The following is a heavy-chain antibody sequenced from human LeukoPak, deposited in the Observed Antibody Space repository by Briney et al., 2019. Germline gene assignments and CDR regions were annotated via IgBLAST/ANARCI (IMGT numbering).Heavy chain of an antibody. CDR1: GGSFSGYY. V-gene: IGHV4-34*01. D-gene: IGHD6-6*01. CDR2: INHSGST. J-gene: IGHJ5*02. Sequence: SETLSLTCAVYGGSFSGYYWSWIRQPPGKGLEWIGEINHSGSTNYNPSLKSRVTISVDTSKNQFSLKLSSVTAADTAVYYCASRRRYSSSNGNWSDPWGQGTLVTVSS. CDR3: ASRRRYSSSNGNWSDP.